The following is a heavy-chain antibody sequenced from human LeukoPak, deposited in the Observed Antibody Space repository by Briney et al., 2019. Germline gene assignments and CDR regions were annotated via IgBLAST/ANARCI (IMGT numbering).Heavy chain of an antibody. J-gene: IGHJ3*02. CDR2: ISGSGATI. CDR1: GFTFSSYE. D-gene: IGHD3-3*01. Sequence: GGSLRLSCAASGFTFSSYEMNWVRQAPGKGLGWVSYISGSGATIYYADSVKGRFTISRDNSKDSLYLQMNSLRAEDTAVYYCAREIGVAEEGFDIWGQGTMVTVSS. V-gene: IGHV3-48*03. CDR3: AREIGVAEEGFDI.